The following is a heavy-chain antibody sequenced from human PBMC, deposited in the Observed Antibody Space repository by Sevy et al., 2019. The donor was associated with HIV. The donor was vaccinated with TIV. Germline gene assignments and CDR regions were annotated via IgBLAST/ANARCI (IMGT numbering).Heavy chain of an antibody. D-gene: IGHD3-22*01. CDR3: ARVANYDSSGYSQVAGYYYYMDV. CDR1: GYTFTNYD. CDR2: ISAYNGNT. J-gene: IGHJ6*03. Sequence: ASVKVSCKASGYTFTNYDINWVRQAPGQGLEWMGWISAYNGNTNYAQKLQGRVTMNTDRSTSTADMELRSRRSDDTAVYYCARVANYDSSGYSQVAGYYYYMDVWGKGTTVTVSS. V-gene: IGHV1-18*01.